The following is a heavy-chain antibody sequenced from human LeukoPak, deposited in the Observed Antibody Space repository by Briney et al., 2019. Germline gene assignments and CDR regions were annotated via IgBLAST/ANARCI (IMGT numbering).Heavy chain of an antibody. J-gene: IGHJ4*02. Sequence: SETLSLTCAVYGGSFSGYYWSWIRQPPGKGLEWIGEINHSGSTNYNPSLKSRVTISVDTSKNQFSLKLSSVTAADTAVYYCARRRRYCSGGSCYSAHVLDYWGQGTLVTVSS. D-gene: IGHD2-15*01. CDR2: INHSGST. V-gene: IGHV4-34*01. CDR3: ARRRRYCSGGSCYSAHVLDY. CDR1: GGSFSGYY.